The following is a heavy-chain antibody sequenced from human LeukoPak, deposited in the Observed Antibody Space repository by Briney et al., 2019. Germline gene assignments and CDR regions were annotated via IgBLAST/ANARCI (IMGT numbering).Heavy chain of an antibody. J-gene: IGHJ1*01. CDR2: ISGSGGST. CDR3: ARAPGRLSPGEYFQH. V-gene: IGHV3-23*01. CDR1: GFTFSSYA. D-gene: IGHD1-26*01. Sequence: GGSLRLSCAASGFTFSSYAMSWVRQAPGKGLEWVSAISGSGGSTYYADSVKGRFTISRDNSKNTLYLQMNSLRAEDTAVYYCARAPGRLSPGEYFQHWGQGTLVTVSS.